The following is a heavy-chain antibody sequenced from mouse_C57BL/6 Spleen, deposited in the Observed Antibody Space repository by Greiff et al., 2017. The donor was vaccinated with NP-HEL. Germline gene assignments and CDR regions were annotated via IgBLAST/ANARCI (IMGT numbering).Heavy chain of an antibody. J-gene: IGHJ2*01. V-gene: IGHV1-80*01. D-gene: IGHD2-1*01. CDR3: ARGIYYGKGYFDY. Sequence: VQLQESGAELVKPGASVKISCKASGYAFSSYWMNWVKQRPGKGLEWIGQIYPGDGDTNYNGKFKGKATLTADKSSSTAYMQLSSLTSEDSAVYFCARGIYYGKGYFDYWGQGTTLTVSS. CDR1: GYAFSSYW. CDR2: IYPGDGDT.